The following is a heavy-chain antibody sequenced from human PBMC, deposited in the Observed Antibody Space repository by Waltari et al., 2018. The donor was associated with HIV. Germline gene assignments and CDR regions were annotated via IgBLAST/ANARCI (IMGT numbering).Heavy chain of an antibody. J-gene: IGHJ4*02. CDR2: ISNSSSYI. D-gene: IGHD6-13*01. CDR1: GFTFSDYY. Sequence: EVQLVESGGGLVKPGGSLRLSCAASGFTFSDYYMNWVRQAPGKGLEWVSSISNSSSYIYYSDSVKGRFTISRDNAKNSLYLQMNSLRAEDTAVYYCARGGLGRYSSSWGTYWGQGTLVTVSS. V-gene: IGHV3-21*01. CDR3: ARGGLGRYSSSWGTY.